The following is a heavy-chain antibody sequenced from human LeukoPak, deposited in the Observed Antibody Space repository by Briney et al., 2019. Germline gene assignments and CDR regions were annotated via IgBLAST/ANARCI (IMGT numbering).Heavy chain of an antibody. CDR1: RGTFSSYA. J-gene: IGHJ4*02. CDR2: IIPIFGTA. CDR3: ARGGTTRPLDY. D-gene: IGHD1-1*01. Sequence: SVKVSCKASRGTFSSYAISWVRQAPGQGLEWMGRIIPIFGTANYAQKFQGRVTITTDESTSTAYMELSSLRSEDTAVYYCARGGTTRPLDYWGQGTLVTVSS. V-gene: IGHV1-69*05.